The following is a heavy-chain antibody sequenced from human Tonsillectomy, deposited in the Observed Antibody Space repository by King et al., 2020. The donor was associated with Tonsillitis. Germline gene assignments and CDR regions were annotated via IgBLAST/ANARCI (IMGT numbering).Heavy chain of an antibody. J-gene: IGHJ5*02. CDR2: INSDGSST. CDR3: AGEGRYCSGGSCYPRWFDP. D-gene: IGHD2-15*01. V-gene: IGHV3-74*01. Sequence: VQLVQSGGGLVQPGGSLRLSCAASGFTFSSYWMHWVRQAPGKGLVWVSRINSDGSSTSYADSVKGRFTISRDNAKNTLYLQMNSLRAEDTAVYYCAGEGRYCSGGSCYPRWFDPWGQGTLVTVSS. CDR1: GFTFSSYW.